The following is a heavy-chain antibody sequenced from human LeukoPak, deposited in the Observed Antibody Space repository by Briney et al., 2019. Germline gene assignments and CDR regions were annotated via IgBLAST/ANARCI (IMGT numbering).Heavy chain of an antibody. J-gene: IGHJ6*03. CDR3: ARGKKSLYTIFGVVITYYYYMDV. D-gene: IGHD3-3*01. CDR1: GGSFTGYY. CDR2: INHSGIT. V-gene: IGHV4-34*01. Sequence: SQTLSLTCAVYGGSFTGYYWSWIRQPPGNGREWIGEINHSGITNYNPSLKSRVTISVDTSKNQFSLKLSSVTAADTAVYYCARGKKSLYTIFGVVITYYYYMDVWGKGTTVTVSS.